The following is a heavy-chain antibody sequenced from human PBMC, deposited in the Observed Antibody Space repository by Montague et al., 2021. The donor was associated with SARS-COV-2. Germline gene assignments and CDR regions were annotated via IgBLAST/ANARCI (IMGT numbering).Heavy chain of an antibody. D-gene: IGHD3-22*01. CDR3: ARGAHTITMIVVVFTGAGWDIDL. CDR1: GGSFSGYY. V-gene: IGHV4-34*01. Sequence: SETLSLTCAVHGGSFSGYYWSWIRQPPGKGLEWIGEINHSGSTNYNPSLKSRVSISVDTSKNQFSLKLSSVTAADTAVYYCARGAHTITMIVVVFTGAGWDIDLWGRGTPVTVSS. CDR2: INHSGST. J-gene: IGHJ2*01.